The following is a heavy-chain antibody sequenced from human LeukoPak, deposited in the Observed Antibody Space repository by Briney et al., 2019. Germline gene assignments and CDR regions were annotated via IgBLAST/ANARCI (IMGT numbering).Heavy chain of an antibody. CDR1: GITLSNYG. J-gene: IGHJ4*02. V-gene: IGHV3-23*01. Sequence: GGSLLLSCAVSGITLSNYGMTWVRQAPGKGREWVAGISDSGGRTNYADSVKGRFTISRDNPKNTLYLQMNSLRAEDTAVYFCAKRGVVIRVILVGFHKEAYYFDSWGQGALVTVSS. CDR3: AKRGVVIRVILVGFHKEAYYFDS. D-gene: IGHD3-22*01. CDR2: ISDSGGRT.